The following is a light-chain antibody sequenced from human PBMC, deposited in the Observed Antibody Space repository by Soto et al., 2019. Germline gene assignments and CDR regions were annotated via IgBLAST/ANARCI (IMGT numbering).Light chain of an antibody. CDR3: QHSYVLPRT. CDR1: QTITHY. CDR2: DAS. V-gene: IGKV1-39*01. Sequence: DIHMTQSPSFLSASVGASVTITCRANQTITHYLNWYQQKPGRAPALLIYDASSLQSGVPSRFSGRGSGTDFSLTITSLQLADFATYFCQHSYVLPRTFGQGTKVEI. J-gene: IGKJ1*01.